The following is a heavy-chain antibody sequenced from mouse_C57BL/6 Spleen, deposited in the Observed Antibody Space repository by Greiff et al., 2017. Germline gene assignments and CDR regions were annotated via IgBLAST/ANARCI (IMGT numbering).Heavy chain of an antibody. CDR1: GYTFTDYN. V-gene: IGHV1-22*01. J-gene: IGHJ1*03. D-gene: IGHD2-3*01. CDR3: ARWLLNRGYFDV. Sequence: EVKLQQSGPELVKPGASVKMSCKASGYTFTDYNMHWVKQSHGKSLEWIGYINPNNGGTSYNQKFKGKATLTVNKSSSTAYMELRSLTSEDSAVYYCARWLLNRGYFDVWGTGTTVTVSS. CDR2: INPNNGGT.